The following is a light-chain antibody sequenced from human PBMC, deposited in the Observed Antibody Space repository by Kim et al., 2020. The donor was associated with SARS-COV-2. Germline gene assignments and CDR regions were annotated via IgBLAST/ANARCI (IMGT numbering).Light chain of an antibody. CDR1: SSDVGSYNL. V-gene: IGLV2-23*01. J-gene: IGLJ3*02. CDR2: EGS. CDR3: CSYAGSSTWV. Sequence: GQSIAISCTGTSSDVGSYNLVSWYQQHPGKAPKLMIYEGSKRPSGVSNRFSGSKSGNTASLTISGLQAEDKADYYCCSYAGSSTWVFGGGTQLNVL.